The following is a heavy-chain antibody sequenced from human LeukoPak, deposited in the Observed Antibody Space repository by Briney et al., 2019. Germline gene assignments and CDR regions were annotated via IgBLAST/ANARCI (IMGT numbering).Heavy chain of an antibody. CDR2: INHSGST. CDR1: GGSISSSSYY. D-gene: IGHD2-2*01. Sequence: SETLSLTCTVSGGSISSSSYYWGWIRQPPGKGLEWIGEINHSGSTNYNPSLKSRVTISVDTSKNQFSLKLSSVTAADTAVYYCASFPPNCSSTSCYADYWGQGTLVTVSS. V-gene: IGHV4-39*07. J-gene: IGHJ4*02. CDR3: ASFPPNCSSTSCYADY.